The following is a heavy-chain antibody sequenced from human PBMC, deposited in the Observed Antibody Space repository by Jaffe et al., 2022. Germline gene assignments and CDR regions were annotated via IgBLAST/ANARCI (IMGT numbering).Heavy chain of an antibody. CDR2: ISWDGGST. CDR1: GFTFDDYA. V-gene: IGHV3-43D*04. J-gene: IGHJ4*02. Sequence: EVQLVESGGVVVQPGGSLRLSCAASGFTFDDYAMHWVRQAPGKGLEWVSLISWDGGSTYYADSVKGRFTISRDNSKNSLYLQMNSLRAEDTALYYCAKDKDADYAGIAVAGADYWGQGTLVTVSS. D-gene: IGHD6-19*01. CDR3: AKDKDADYAGIAVAGADY.